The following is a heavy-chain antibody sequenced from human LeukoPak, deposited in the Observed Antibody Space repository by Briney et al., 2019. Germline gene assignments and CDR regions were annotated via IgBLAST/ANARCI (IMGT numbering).Heavy chain of an antibody. J-gene: IGHJ6*03. CDR1: GGSISSSSYC. V-gene: IGHV4-39*01. CDR2: IYYSGST. D-gene: IGHD7-27*01. Sequence: PSDTLSLTCTVSGGSISSSSYCWVWIRHPPGKGLEWIGSIYYSGSTYYNPSLKSRVTTSVDTSKNQFSLKLSSVTAADTAVYYCARPRSGYVDVWGKGTTVTVSS. CDR3: ARPRSGYVDV.